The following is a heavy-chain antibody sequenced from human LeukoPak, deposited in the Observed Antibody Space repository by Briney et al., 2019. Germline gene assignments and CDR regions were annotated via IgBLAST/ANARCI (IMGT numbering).Heavy chain of an antibody. CDR1: GFTFSSYS. CDR3: ATRGPRGY. CDR2: ISSSSSTI. V-gene: IGHV3-48*04. Sequence: PGGSLRLSCAASGFTFSSYSMNWARQAPGKGLEWVSYISSSSSTIYYADSVKGRFTISRDNAKNSLYLQMNSLRAEDTAVYYCATRGPRGYWGQGTLVTVSS. J-gene: IGHJ4*02. D-gene: IGHD3-10*01.